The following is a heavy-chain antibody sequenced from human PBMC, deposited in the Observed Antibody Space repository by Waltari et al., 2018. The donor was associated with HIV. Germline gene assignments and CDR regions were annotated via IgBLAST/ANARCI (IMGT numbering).Heavy chain of an antibody. J-gene: IGHJ6*02. D-gene: IGHD6-13*01. Sequence: EVQLLESGGGLVQPGGSLRLSWAASGFTFSNYAMRWVRQAPGKGLEWVSAISGSAYSTYYAESVKGRFTISRDNSKNKLYLQMNSLRAEDTAVYFCVKEHQYSHTWYSYYGMDVWGQGTTVTVSS. CDR1: GFTFSNYA. V-gene: IGHV3-23*01. CDR2: ISGSAYST. CDR3: VKEHQYSHTWYSYYGMDV.